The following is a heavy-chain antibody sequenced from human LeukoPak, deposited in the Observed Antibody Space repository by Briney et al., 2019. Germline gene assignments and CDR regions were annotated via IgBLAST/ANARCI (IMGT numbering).Heavy chain of an antibody. CDR1: GFTISAYA. CDR2: IGRDKKP. V-gene: IGHV3-23*05. J-gene: IGHJ6*02. Sequence: GGSLSFSCEASGFTISAYAMTWVRHAPGKGLEWLKDIGRDKKPHYSGSMKDKFAISRDNSNNTLFLQPHNLRDEHTALYYCARNLHYYVAMDLWGQGTTVTVSS. CDR3: ARNLHYYVAMDL.